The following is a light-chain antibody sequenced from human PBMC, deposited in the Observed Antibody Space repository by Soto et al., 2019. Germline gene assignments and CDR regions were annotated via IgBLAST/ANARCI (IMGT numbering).Light chain of an antibody. Sequence: DIVMSQSPDSLAVSLGERATIDCKSNQSLLYNSNNMNYLAWYQQKPEQPPKLLIHWASTRESGVPDRLSGSGSVTEFLLTISRLQAENVPLYYCQHNLITLPTFGQGTKVEIK. CDR1: QSLLYNSNNMNY. V-gene: IGKV4-1*01. CDR3: QHNLITLPT. CDR2: WAS. J-gene: IGKJ1*01.